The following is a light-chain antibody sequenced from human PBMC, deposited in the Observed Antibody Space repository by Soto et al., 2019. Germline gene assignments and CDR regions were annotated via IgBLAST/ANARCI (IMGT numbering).Light chain of an antibody. Sequence: EVVMTQSPATLSVSPGERATLSCRASESVSSNLAWYQQRPGQAPRLVIYGASTRATGIPDRFSGGGSGTEFTLTISSLEPEDFALYYCQQRNSWPPITFGQGTRLEI. J-gene: IGKJ5*01. V-gene: IGKV3-15*01. CDR2: GAS. CDR1: ESVSSN. CDR3: QQRNSWPPIT.